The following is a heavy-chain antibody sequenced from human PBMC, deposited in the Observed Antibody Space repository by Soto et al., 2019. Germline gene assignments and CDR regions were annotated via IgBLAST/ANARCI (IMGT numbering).Heavy chain of an antibody. CDR3: ARTPYCSSTSCYVSHYYYMDV. CDR1: GGSISSYY. J-gene: IGHJ6*03. CDR2: IYYSGST. V-gene: IGHV4-59*01. D-gene: IGHD2-2*01. Sequence: SETLSLTCTVSGGSISSYYWSWIRQPPGKGLEWIGYIYYSGSTNYNPSLKSRVTISVDTSKNQFSLKLSSVTAADTAVYYCARTPYCSSTSCYVSHYYYMDVWGKGTTVTVSS.